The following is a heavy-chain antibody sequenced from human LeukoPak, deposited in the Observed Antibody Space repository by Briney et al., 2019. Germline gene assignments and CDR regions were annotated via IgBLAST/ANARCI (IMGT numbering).Heavy chain of an antibody. D-gene: IGHD6-13*01. Sequence: SETLSLTCTVSGGSISSSSYYWGWIRQPPGKGLEWIGSIYYSGSTYYNPSLKSRVTISVDTSKNQFSLKLSSVTAADTAVYYCARGGRRQQLTSDAFDIWGQGTMVTVSS. CDR2: IYYSGST. CDR1: GGSISSSSYY. V-gene: IGHV4-39*07. CDR3: ARGGRRQQLTSDAFDI. J-gene: IGHJ3*02.